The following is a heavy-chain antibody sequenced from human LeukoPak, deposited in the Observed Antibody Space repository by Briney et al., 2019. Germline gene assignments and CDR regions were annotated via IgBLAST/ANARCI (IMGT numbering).Heavy chain of an antibody. Sequence: SETLSLTCTVSGGSISSYYWSWIRQPPGKGLEWIGYIYYSGSTNYNPSLKSRVTISVDTSKNQFSLKLSSVTAADTAAYYCARRILAIDYWGQGTLVTVSS. CDR3: ARRILAIDY. CDR2: IYYSGST. J-gene: IGHJ4*02. CDR1: GGSISSYY. D-gene: IGHD3-9*01. V-gene: IGHV4-59*08.